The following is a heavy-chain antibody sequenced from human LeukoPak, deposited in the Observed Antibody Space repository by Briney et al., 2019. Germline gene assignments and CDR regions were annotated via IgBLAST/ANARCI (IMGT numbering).Heavy chain of an antibody. CDR3: AREDEAEDAFDI. CDR2: IYTSGST. J-gene: IGHJ3*02. CDR1: GGSISSGSYY. Sequence: SQTLSLTCTVSGGSISSGSYYWSWIRQPAGKGLEWIGRIYTSGSTNYNPSLKSRVTISVDTSKNQFSLKLSSVTAADTAVYYCAREDEAEDAFDIWGQGTMVTVSS. V-gene: IGHV4-61*02.